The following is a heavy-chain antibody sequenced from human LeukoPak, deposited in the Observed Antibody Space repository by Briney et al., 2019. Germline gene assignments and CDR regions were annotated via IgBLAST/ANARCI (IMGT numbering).Heavy chain of an antibody. Sequence: ASVKVSCKASGYTFTSYGISWVRQAPGQGLEWMGWISAYNGNTNYAQKLQGRATMTTDTSTSTAYMELRSLRSDDTAVYYCARVGGGSSWDSYYYYYMDVWGKGTTVTVSS. J-gene: IGHJ6*03. CDR2: ISAYNGNT. CDR3: ARVGGGSSWDSYYYYYMDV. D-gene: IGHD6-13*01. V-gene: IGHV1-18*01. CDR1: GYTFTSYG.